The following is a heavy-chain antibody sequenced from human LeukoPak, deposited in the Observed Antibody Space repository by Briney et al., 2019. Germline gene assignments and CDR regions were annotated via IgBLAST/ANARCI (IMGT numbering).Heavy chain of an antibody. CDR1: GGSISSYY. J-gene: IGHJ5*02. CDR2: IYYSGSA. V-gene: IGHV4-59*12. Sequence: ASETLSLTCTVSGGSISSYYWSWIRQPPGKGLEWIGYIYYSGSANYNPSLKSRLTISVDTSKNQFSLKLSSVTAADTAVYYCARAAAVAFDPWGQGTLVTVSS. D-gene: IGHD6-13*01. CDR3: ARAAAVAFDP.